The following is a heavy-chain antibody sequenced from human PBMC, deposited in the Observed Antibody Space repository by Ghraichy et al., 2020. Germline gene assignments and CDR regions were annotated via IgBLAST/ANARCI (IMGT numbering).Heavy chain of an antibody. CDR2: ISAYNGNT. CDR3: ARATGITIFGVANEGAFDI. CDR1: GYTFTSYG. Sequence: ASVKVSCKASGYTFTSYGISWVRQAPGQGLEWMGWISAYNGNTNYAQKLQGRVTMTTDTSTSTAYMELRSLRSDDTAVYYCARATGITIFGVANEGAFDIWGQGAMVTVSS. V-gene: IGHV1-18*04. D-gene: IGHD3-3*01. J-gene: IGHJ3*02.